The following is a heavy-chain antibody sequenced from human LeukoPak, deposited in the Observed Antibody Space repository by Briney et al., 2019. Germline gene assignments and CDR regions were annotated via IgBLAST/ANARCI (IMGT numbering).Heavy chain of an antibody. J-gene: IGHJ5*02. D-gene: IGHD2-2*01. Sequence: PGGSLRLSCAASGFTFSGYWMHWVRQAPGKGLVWVSRINSDGSSTSYADSVKGRFTISRDNAKNTLYLQMNSLRAEDTAVYYCAREAVVVPANWFDPWGQGTLVTVSS. CDR2: INSDGSST. CDR1: GFTFSGYW. CDR3: AREAVVVPANWFDP. V-gene: IGHV3-74*01.